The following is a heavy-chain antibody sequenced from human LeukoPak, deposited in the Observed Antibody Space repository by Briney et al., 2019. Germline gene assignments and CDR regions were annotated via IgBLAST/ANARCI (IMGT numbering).Heavy chain of an antibody. D-gene: IGHD6-13*01. Sequence: ASVKVSCKASGYTFTSYAMHWVRQAPGQRLEWMGWINAGNGNTKYSQKFQGRVTITRDTSASTAYMELSSLRSEDTAVYYCARGYSSSWYYPYYFDYWGQGTLVTVSS. CDR2: INAGNGNT. J-gene: IGHJ4*02. CDR1: GYTFTSYA. CDR3: ARGYSSSWYYPYYFDY. V-gene: IGHV1-3*01.